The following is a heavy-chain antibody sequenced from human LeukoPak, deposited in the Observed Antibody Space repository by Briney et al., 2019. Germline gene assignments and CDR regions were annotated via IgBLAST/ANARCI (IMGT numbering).Heavy chain of an antibody. D-gene: IGHD3-9*01. V-gene: IGHV1-69*13. J-gene: IGHJ4*02. CDR1: GGTFSSYA. CDR3: ARGTHYDILTGRLDY. CDR2: IILIFGTA. Sequence: SVKVSCKASGGTFSSYAISWVRQAPGQGLEWMGGIILIFGTANYAQKFQGRVTITADESTSTAYMELSSLRSEDTAVYYCARGTHYDILTGRLDYWGQGTLVTVSS.